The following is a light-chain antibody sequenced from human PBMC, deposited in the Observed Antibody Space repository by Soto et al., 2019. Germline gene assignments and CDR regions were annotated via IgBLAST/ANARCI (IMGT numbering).Light chain of an antibody. Sequence: QAVVTQPPSASGTPVQRVTISCSGSSSNIGSNTVNWYQQLPGTAPKLRIYSNNQRPSGVPDRFSGSKSGTSASLAISGLQSEDEADYYCAAWDDSLNGAVFGGGTQLTVL. CDR1: SSNIGSNT. CDR3: AAWDDSLNGAV. V-gene: IGLV1-44*01. CDR2: SNN. J-gene: IGLJ7*01.